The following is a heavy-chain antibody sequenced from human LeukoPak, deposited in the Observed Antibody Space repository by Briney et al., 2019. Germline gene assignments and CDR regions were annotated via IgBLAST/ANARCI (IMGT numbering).Heavy chain of an antibody. CDR1: GFTFSNAW. Sequence: GGSLRLSCAASGFTFSNAWMSWVRQAPGKGLEWVGRIKSKTEGGTTDYAAAVKGRFTISRDDSKNTLYLQMNSLKTEDTAVYYCTTVIGYCSGGSCSSYYFDYWGQGTLVTVSS. CDR3: TTVIGYCSGGSCSSYYFDY. CDR2: IKSKTEGGTT. V-gene: IGHV3-15*01. J-gene: IGHJ4*02. D-gene: IGHD2-15*01.